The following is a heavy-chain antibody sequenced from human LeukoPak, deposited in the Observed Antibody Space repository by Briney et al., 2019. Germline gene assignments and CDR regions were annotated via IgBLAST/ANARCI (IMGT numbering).Heavy chain of an antibody. Sequence: PGGALRLSSAPSGFTFSRYAMSWVRQAPGKGLESVSAICGSGGSTYYADSVKGRFTISRDNSKNTLYLKMNSLRAEDTDVYYCAAYGSGSYYRYYGMDVWGQGTTVTVSS. D-gene: IGHD3-10*01. CDR3: AAYGSGSYYRYYGMDV. J-gene: IGHJ6*02. CDR1: GFTFSRYA. CDR2: ICGSGGST. V-gene: IGHV3-23*01.